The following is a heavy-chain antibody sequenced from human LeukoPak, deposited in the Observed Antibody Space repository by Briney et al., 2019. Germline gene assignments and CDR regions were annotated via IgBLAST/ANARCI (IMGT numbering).Heavy chain of an antibody. CDR2: IYHSGST. V-gene: IGHV4-4*02. J-gene: IGHJ6*03. CDR1: GGSISSSYW. CDR3: ARPTWELPPGDLHFCYYMDV. D-gene: IGHD1-26*01. Sequence: PSGTLSLTCAVSGGSISSSYWWSWVRQPPGKGLEWIGEIYHSGSTNYNPSLKSQVTISVDKSKNQFSLKLSSVTAADTAVYYCARPTWELPPGDLHFCYYMDVWGKGTTVTVSS.